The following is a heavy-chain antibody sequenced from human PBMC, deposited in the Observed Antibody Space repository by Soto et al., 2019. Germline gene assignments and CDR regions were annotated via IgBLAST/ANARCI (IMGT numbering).Heavy chain of an antibody. CDR2: ISYGGVNK. J-gene: IGHJ4*02. V-gene: IGHV3-30-3*01. CDR3: ARGEIEDVRGHFDS. Sequence: QVQLVESGGGVVQPGGSLRLSCAASGFTFSTSVLHWVRQAPGKGLEWMAIISYGGVNKYYADSAKGRFTISRDISESTLYLQMNILRTEDTAVYYCARGEIEDVRGHFDSWGQGTLGSVSS. D-gene: IGHD3-10*02. CDR1: GFTFSTSV.